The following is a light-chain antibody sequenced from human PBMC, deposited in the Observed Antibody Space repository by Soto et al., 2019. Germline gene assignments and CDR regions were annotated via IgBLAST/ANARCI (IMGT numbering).Light chain of an antibody. CDR3: QQYNNWPPT. J-gene: IGKJ1*01. V-gene: IGKV3-15*01. Sequence: GMTHSPAALSVSPGEIATLSFRASQSVNSDLAWYQQRPGQPPRLLIYDASNRASVFPDRFSGSGYRTEFTLTISRLQSEDFVVYYCQQYNNWPPTFGQGTKVDIK. CDR2: DAS. CDR1: QSVNSD.